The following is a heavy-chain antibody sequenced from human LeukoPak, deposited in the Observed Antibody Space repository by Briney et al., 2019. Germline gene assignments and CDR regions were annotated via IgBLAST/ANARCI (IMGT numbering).Heavy chain of an antibody. CDR2: ISGSGGST. Sequence: PGGSLRLSCAASGFTFSSYGMSWVRQAPGKGLEWVSAISGSGGSTYYADSVKGRFTIFRDNSKNSLYLQMNSLRAEDTAVYYCASEYYYDSSGYYVYWGQGTLVTVSS. V-gene: IGHV3-23*01. D-gene: IGHD3-22*01. CDR3: ASEYYYDSSGYYVY. CDR1: GFTFSSYG. J-gene: IGHJ4*02.